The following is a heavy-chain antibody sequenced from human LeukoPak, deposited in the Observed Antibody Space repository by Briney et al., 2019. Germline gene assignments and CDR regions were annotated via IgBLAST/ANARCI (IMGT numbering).Heavy chain of an antibody. CDR3: ARTHYYDSSGYYYVPYYFDY. J-gene: IGHJ4*02. D-gene: IGHD3-22*01. CDR1: GFTFSSYA. V-gene: IGHV3-64*01. CDR2: ISSNGGST. Sequence: PGGSLRLSCAASGFTFSSYAMHWARQAPGKGLEYVSAISSNGGSTYYANSVKGRFTISRDNSKNTLYLQVGSLRAEDMAVYYCARTHYYDSSGYYYVPYYFDYWGQGTLVTVSS.